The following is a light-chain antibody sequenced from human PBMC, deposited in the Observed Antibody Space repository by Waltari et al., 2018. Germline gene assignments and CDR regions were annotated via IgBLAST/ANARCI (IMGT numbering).Light chain of an antibody. CDR2: DAS. Sequence: DIQLTQYPSCLAASVGDRVTITCPASQGISRNLAWYQQKPGRATRRLIYDASTVQSGCPSRFSCRGSGTDFTLTISGLHPEDFATYYCQQLNSYRLLLGQGTKVEIK. CDR3: QQLNSYRLL. J-gene: IGKJ1*01. CDR1: QGISRN. V-gene: IGKV1-9*01.